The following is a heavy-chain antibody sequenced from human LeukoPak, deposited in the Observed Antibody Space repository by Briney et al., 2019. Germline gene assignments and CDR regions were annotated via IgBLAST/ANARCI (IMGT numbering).Heavy chain of an antibody. CDR1: GGSISNYY. CDR2: IYSSGTT. J-gene: IGHJ5*02. V-gene: IGHV4-4*07. CDR3: ASGSSGYDP. Sequence: SETLSLTCTVSGGSISNYYWSWFRQPVGKGLEWIGRIYSSGTTIYNPSLKSRVTMSVGTSKNQFSLKLSSVTAADTAVYYCASGSSGYDPWGQGTLVTVSS. D-gene: IGHD5-12*01.